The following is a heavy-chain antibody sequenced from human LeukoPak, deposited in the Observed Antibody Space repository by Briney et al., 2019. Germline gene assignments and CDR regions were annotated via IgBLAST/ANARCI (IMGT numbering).Heavy chain of an antibody. Sequence: SVKVSCXASGGTFSSYAISWVRQAPGQGLAWMGGIIPIFGTANYAQKFQGRVTITADESTSTAYMELSSLRSEDTAVYYCARFRGPIDAFDIWGQGTMVTVSS. CDR2: IIPIFGTA. CDR3: ARFRGPIDAFDI. V-gene: IGHV1-69*13. J-gene: IGHJ3*02. D-gene: IGHD3-10*01. CDR1: GGTFSSYA.